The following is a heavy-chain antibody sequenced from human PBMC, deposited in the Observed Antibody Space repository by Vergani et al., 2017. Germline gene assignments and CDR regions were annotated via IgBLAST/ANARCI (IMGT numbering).Heavy chain of an antibody. CDR2: ISGSGGST. Sequence: EVQLLESGGGLVQPGGSLRLSCAASGFTFSSYAMSWVRQAPGKGLEWVSAISGSGGSTYYADSVKGRFTISRYNSKNTLYLQMNSLRAEDTAVYYCARRADCSSTSCYGGYYMDVWGKGTTVTVSS. V-gene: IGHV3-23*01. J-gene: IGHJ6*03. CDR3: ARRADCSSTSCYGGYYMDV. D-gene: IGHD2-2*01. CDR1: GFTFSSYA.